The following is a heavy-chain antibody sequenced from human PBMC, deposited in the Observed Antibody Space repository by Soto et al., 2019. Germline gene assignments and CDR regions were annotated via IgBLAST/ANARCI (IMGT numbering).Heavy chain of an antibody. CDR3: ARDNSSSWYGQTNWFDP. J-gene: IGHJ5*02. V-gene: IGHV3-33*01. Sequence: QVPLVESGGGVVQPGRSLRLSCAASGFTFSSYGMHWVRQAPGKGLEWVAVIWYDGSNKYYADSVKGRFTISRDNSKNTRYLQMNSLRAEDTAVYYCARDNSSSWYGQTNWFDPWGQGTLVTVSS. CDR1: GFTFSSYG. D-gene: IGHD6-13*01. CDR2: IWYDGSNK.